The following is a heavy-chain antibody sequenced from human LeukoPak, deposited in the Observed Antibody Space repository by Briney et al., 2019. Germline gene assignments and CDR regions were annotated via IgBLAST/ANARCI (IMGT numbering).Heavy chain of an antibody. CDR1: GYTFTSYG. V-gene: IGHV1-18*01. Sequence: GASVKVSCTASGYTFTSYGISWVRQAPGQGLEWMGWISAYNGNTNYAQKLQGRVTMTTDASTSTAYMELRSLRSDDTAVYYCARASLSCSGGSCYSDYWGQGTLVTVSS. D-gene: IGHD2-15*01. CDR3: ARASLSCSGGSCYSDY. CDR2: ISAYNGNT. J-gene: IGHJ4*02.